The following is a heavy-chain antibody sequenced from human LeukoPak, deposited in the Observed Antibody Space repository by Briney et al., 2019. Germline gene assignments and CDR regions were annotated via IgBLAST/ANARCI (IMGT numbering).Heavy chain of an antibody. Sequence: GASVTVSFKASGYTFTGYYMHWVRQAPGQGLEWMGWINPNSGGTNYAQKFQGRVTMTRDTSISTAYMELNRLRSDDTAVYYCARDDYGDFNYPPDYYYYGMDVWGQGTTVTVSS. CDR1: GYTFTGYY. J-gene: IGHJ6*02. V-gene: IGHV1-2*02. CDR3: ARDDYGDFNYPPDYYYYGMDV. CDR2: INPNSGGT. D-gene: IGHD4-17*01.